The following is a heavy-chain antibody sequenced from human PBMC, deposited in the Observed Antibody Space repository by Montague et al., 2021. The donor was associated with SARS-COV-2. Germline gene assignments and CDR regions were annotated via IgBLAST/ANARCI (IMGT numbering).Heavy chain of an antibody. CDR1: GGSFSGYY. Sequence: SETLSLTCAVYGGSFSGYYWTWIRQPPGKGLEWIGEINHSGSTNXNPSLKSRVTISVDMSKNQFSLKLRSVTAADTAVYYCARGQPPRITFGGIISYGLDVWGQGTTVTVSS. CDR3: ARGQPPRITFGGIISYGLDV. D-gene: IGHD3-16*02. CDR2: INHSGST. J-gene: IGHJ6*02. V-gene: IGHV4-34*01.